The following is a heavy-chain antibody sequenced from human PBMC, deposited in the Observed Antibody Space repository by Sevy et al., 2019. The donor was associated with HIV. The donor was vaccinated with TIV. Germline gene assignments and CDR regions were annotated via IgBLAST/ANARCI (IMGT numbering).Heavy chain of an antibody. Sequence: ASVKVSCKASGGTFSSYAISWVRQAPGQGLEWMGGNIPIFGTANYAQKFQGRVTITADESTSTAYMELSSLRSEDTAVYYCARDSHYSNYGENYYYYMDVWGKGTTVTVSS. CDR2: NIPIFGTA. J-gene: IGHJ6*03. CDR1: GGTFSSYA. V-gene: IGHV1-69*13. D-gene: IGHD4-4*01. CDR3: ARDSHYSNYGENYYYYMDV.